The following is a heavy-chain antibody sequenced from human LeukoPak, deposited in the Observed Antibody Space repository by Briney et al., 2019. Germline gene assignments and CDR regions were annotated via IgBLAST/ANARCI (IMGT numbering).Heavy chain of an antibody. CDR3: ARGQYGSGSYYKVGAFDI. CDR2: IKSDGSST. Sequence: GGSLRLSCAASGFTFSDYWMHWVRQAPGKGLVWVSRIKSDGSSTSYADSVKGRFTITRDSAKNSLYLQMNSLRAGDTAVYYCARGQYGSGSYYKVGAFDIWGQGTMVTVSS. CDR1: GFTFSDYW. V-gene: IGHV3-74*01. D-gene: IGHD3-10*01. J-gene: IGHJ3*02.